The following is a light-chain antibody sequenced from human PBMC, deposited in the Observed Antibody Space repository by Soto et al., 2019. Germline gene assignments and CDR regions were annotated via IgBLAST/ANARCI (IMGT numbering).Light chain of an antibody. CDR3: CSYADYSYV. CDR1: SSDVGGHNY. CDR2: DVI. Sequence: QSALTQPRSVSGSPGQSVTISCTGTSSDVGGHNYVSWYQQHPDKAPKLMIYDVIKRPSGVPDRFSGSKSGNTASLTISGLQAEDEADYYCCSYADYSYVFGTGTKVT. J-gene: IGLJ1*01. V-gene: IGLV2-11*01.